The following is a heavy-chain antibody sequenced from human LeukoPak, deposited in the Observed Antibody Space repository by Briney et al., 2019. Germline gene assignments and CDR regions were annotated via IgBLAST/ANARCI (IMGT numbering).Heavy chain of an antibody. D-gene: IGHD6-13*01. CDR2: ISNGGDI. V-gene: IGHV3-11*04. Sequence: GRSLRLSCAASGFTFSDYHMAWIRQAPGKGLQWVSYISNGGDIYYAASVKGRFTISRDNATNSLYLQMSSLRAEDTALYYCAKDIEAAGLFFDYWGQGTLVTVSS. CDR1: GFTFSDYH. CDR3: AKDIEAAGLFFDY. J-gene: IGHJ4*02.